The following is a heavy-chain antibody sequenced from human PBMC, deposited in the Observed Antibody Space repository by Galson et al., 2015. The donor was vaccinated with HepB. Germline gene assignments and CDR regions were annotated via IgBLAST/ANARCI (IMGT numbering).Heavy chain of an antibody. CDR3: AKEVYDAFDI. J-gene: IGHJ3*02. V-gene: IGHV3-30*18. CDR1: GFTFSSYG. CDR2: ISYDGSNK. Sequence: SLRLSCAASGFTFSSYGMHWVRQAPGKGLEWVAVISYDGSNKYYADSVKGRFTISRDNSKNTLYLQMNSLRAEDTAVYYSAKEVYDAFDIWGQVTIVTVAS.